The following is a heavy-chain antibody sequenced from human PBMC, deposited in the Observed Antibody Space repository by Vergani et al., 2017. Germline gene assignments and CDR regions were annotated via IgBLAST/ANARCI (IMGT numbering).Heavy chain of an antibody. CDR3: ARHKFSPPYYDFWSGYYRDDYYMDV. Sequence: QLQLQESGPGLVKPSETLSLTCTVSGGSISSSSYYWGWIRQPPGKGLEWIGSIYYSWSTYYNPSLKSRVTISVDTSKNQFSLKLSSVTAADTAVYYCARHKFSPPYYDFWSGYYRDDYYMDVWGKGTTVTVSS. D-gene: IGHD3-3*01. CDR2: IYYSWST. V-gene: IGHV4-39*01. J-gene: IGHJ6*03. CDR1: GGSISSSSYY.